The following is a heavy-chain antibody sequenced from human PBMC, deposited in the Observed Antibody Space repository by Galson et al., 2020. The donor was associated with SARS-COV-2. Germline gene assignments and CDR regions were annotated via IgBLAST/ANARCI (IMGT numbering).Heavy chain of an antibody. CDR3: ARVPYNNQYFYYYYMDV. CDR2: ISSSSTNI. D-gene: IGHD4-4*01. CDR1: GFTFSSYS. V-gene: IGHV3-21*01. Sequence: GGSLRLSCAASGFTFSSYSMNWVRQAPGKGLEWVSSISSSSTNIYSADSVKGRFTISRDNTKNSLYLQMTSLRAEDTAVYYCARVPYNNQYFYYYYMDVWGKGTTVTVSS. J-gene: IGHJ6*03.